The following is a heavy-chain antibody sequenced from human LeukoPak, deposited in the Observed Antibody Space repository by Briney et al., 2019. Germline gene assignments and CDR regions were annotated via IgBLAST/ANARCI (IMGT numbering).Heavy chain of an antibody. J-gene: IGHJ5*02. Sequence: SETLSLTGTVSGGSISSGGYYWSWIRQHPGKGLEWIGYIYYSGSTYYNPSLKSRVTISVDTSKNQFSLKLSSVTAADTAVYYCARAGVYGPIAWGQGTLVTVSS. CDR3: ARAGVYGPIA. V-gene: IGHV4-31*03. CDR1: GGSISSGGYY. D-gene: IGHD1-14*01. CDR2: IYYSGST.